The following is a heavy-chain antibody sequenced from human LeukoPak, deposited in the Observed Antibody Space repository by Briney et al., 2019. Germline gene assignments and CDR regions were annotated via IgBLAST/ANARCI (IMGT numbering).Heavy chain of an antibody. CDR1: GGSISSYY. CDR2: IYYSGST. J-gene: IGHJ4*02. D-gene: IGHD5-24*01. CDR3: ARLGRDGYNWEGYLDY. Sequence: PSETLSLTCTVSGGSISSYYWSWIRQPPGKGLEWIGYIYYSGSTNYNPSLKSRVTISVDTSKNQFSLKLSSVTAADTAVYYCARLGRDGYNWEGYLDYWGQGTLVTVSS. V-gene: IGHV4-59*08.